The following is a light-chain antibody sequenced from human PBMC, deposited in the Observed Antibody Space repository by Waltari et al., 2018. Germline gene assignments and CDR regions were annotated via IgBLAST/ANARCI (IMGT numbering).Light chain of an antibody. CDR3: QQYYTAPYT. J-gene: IGKJ2*01. CDR1: QSLLYNSNNKNY. CDR2: WAS. V-gene: IGKV4-1*01. Sequence: DIVMTQSPDSLAVSLGEKAIINCKSNQSLLYNSNNKNYLAWYQQKPGQPLKLFFYWASSRESGVPDRFSGSGSGTDFTLTIGSLQAEDVAVYYCQQYYTAPYTFGQGTKLEIK.